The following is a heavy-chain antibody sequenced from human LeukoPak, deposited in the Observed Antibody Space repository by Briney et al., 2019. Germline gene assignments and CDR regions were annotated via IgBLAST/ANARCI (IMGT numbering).Heavy chain of an antibody. Sequence: GGSLRLSCAASGFTFSSYSMNWVRQAPGKGLEWVSSISSSSSYIYYADSVKGRFTISRDSAKNSLYLQMNSLRAEDTAVYYCASGYYDFWSGYYGYWGQGTLVTVSS. CDR3: ASGYYDFWSGYYGY. CDR2: ISSSSSYI. D-gene: IGHD3-3*01. V-gene: IGHV3-21*01. CDR1: GFTFSSYS. J-gene: IGHJ4*02.